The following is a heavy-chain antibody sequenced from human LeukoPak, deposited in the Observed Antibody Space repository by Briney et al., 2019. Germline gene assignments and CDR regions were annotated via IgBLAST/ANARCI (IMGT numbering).Heavy chain of an antibody. D-gene: IGHD3-3*01. J-gene: IGHJ5*02. V-gene: IGHV5-51*01. CDR1: GYSFTSYW. CDR3: ARSPVIWSGYYLSPWFDP. CDR2: IYPGDSDT. Sequence: GESLKISCKGSGYSFTSYWIGWVRQMPGKGLEWMGIIYPGDSDTRYSPSFQGQVTISADKSISTAYLQWSSLKASDTAMYHCARSPVIWSGYYLSPWFDPWGQGTLVTVSS.